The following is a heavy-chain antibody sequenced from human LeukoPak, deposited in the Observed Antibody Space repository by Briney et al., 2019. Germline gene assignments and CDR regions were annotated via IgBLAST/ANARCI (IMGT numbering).Heavy chain of an antibody. CDR1: GGSISNYY. D-gene: IGHD3-9*01. Sequence: SSETLSLTCTVSGGSISNYYWSWIRQPAGKGLEWIGRIYSSGSTNYNPSLKSRVTMSVDTSKNQFSLKLSSVTAADTAVYYCARETDHFDVLTGGSWFDPWGQGTLVTVSS. V-gene: IGHV4-4*07. J-gene: IGHJ5*02. CDR3: ARETDHFDVLTGGSWFDP. CDR2: IYSSGST.